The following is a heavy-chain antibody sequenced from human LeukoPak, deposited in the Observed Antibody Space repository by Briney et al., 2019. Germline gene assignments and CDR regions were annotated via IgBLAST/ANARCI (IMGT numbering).Heavy chain of an antibody. CDR2: IRYDGSNK. CDR3: ARDGEVRADYYYYMDV. CDR1: GFTFSSYG. D-gene: IGHD3-16*01. V-gene: IGHV3-30*02. J-gene: IGHJ6*03. Sequence: GGSLRLSCAASGFTFSSYGMHWVRQAPGKGLEWVAFIRYDGSNKYYADSVKGRFTISRDNSKNTLYLQMNSLRAEDTAVYYCARDGEVRADYYYYMDVWGKGTTVTVSS.